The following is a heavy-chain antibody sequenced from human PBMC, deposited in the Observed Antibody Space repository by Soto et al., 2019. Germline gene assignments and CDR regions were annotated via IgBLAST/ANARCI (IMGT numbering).Heavy chain of an antibody. CDR1: GGSISSSRYY. J-gene: IGHJ6*02. D-gene: IGHD2-21*01. CDR2: IYYSGST. Sequence: TLSLTCTVSGGSISSSRYYWGWIRQPPGKGLEWIGRIYYSGSTYYNPSLKSRVTISVDTSRIQFSLKLSCVTAADTAVYYCASTIVLDYYYYGMDVGGQGTTVTVSS. V-gene: IGHV4-39*01. CDR3: ASTIVLDYYYYGMDV.